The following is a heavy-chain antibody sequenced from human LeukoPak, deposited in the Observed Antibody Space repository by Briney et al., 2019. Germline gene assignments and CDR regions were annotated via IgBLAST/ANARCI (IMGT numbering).Heavy chain of an antibody. CDR2: ISGSGGST. CDR1: GFTFSSYA. CDR3: AKVQSVGPTDGSIDY. J-gene: IGHJ4*02. D-gene: IGHD1-26*01. Sequence: PGGSLGLSCAASGFTFSSYAMSWVRQAPGKGLEWVSTISGSGGSTYYADSVKGRFTISRDNSKSTLYLQMNSLRAEDTAVFYCAKVQSVGPTDGSIDYWGQGTLVTVSS. V-gene: IGHV3-23*01.